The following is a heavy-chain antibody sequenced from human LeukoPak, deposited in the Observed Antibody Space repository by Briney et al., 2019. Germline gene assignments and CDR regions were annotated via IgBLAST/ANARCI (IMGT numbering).Heavy chain of an antibody. J-gene: IGHJ4*02. CDR2: INSDGSST. Sequence: PGGSLRLYCAASGFTFSSYWMHWLRQAPGKGLVWVSRINSDGSSTTYADSVKGRFTISRDNAKNTLYLQMNSLRAEVTAVYKCPRDWGSRSYYFDYWGQGTLVTVSS. CDR1: GFTFSSYW. V-gene: IGHV3-74*01. D-gene: IGHD3-16*01. CDR3: PRDWGSRSYYFDY.